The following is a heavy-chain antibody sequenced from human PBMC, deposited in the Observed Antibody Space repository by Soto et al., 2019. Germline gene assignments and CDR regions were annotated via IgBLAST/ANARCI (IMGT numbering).Heavy chain of an antibody. Sequence: GASVKVSCKVSGYTLTELSMHWVRQAPGKGLEWMGGLDPEDGETIYAQKFQGRVTMTEDKSTDTAYMELRSMRSEDTAVYYCATPHPLAYCGGDCYFTFDYWGQGTAVTVSS. CDR3: ATPHPLAYCGGDCYFTFDY. J-gene: IGHJ4*02. CDR2: LDPEDGET. D-gene: IGHD2-21*01. V-gene: IGHV1-24*01. CDR1: GYTLTELS.